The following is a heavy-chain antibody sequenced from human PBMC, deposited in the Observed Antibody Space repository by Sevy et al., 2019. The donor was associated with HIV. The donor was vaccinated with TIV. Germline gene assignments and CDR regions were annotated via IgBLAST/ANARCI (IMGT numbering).Heavy chain of an antibody. V-gene: IGHV3-30-3*01. Sequence: GGSLRLSCAASGFTFSSYAMHWVRQAPGKGLEWVAVISYDGSNKYYADSVKGRFTISRDNSKNTLYLQMNSLRAEDTAVYYCAIEVPRYCSSTSCYSPWYFQHWGQGTLVTVSS. CDR3: AIEVPRYCSSTSCYSPWYFQH. CDR1: GFTFSSYA. CDR2: ISYDGSNK. J-gene: IGHJ1*01. D-gene: IGHD2-2*02.